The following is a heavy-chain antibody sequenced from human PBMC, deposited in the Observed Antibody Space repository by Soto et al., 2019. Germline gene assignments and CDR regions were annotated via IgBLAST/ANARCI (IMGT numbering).Heavy chain of an antibody. CDR1: GYSFTSHW. J-gene: IGHJ6*02. CDR2: IYPGDSDT. Sequence: PGEALTISCKGSGYSFTSHWIGWVRQMPGKGLEWMGIIYPGDSDTRYSPSFQGQVTISAGNAISTAYLQWSSTKASDTAMYYWDRKKEYYYYGMDVWGQGTTVTVAS. V-gene: IGHV5-51*01. CDR3: DRKKEYYYYGMDV.